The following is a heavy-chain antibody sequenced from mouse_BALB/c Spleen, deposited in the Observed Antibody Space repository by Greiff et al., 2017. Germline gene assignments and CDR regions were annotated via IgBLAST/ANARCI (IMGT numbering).Heavy chain of an antibody. CDR2: INPSNGRT. D-gene: IGHD3-1*01. Sequence: VQLQQPGAELVKPGASVKLSCKASGYTFTSYWMHWVKQRPGQGLEWIGEINPSNGRTNYNEKFKSKATLTVDKSSSTAYMQLSSLTSEDSAVYYCARGARATFYAMDYWGQGTSVTVSS. V-gene: IGHV1S81*02. CDR1: GYTFTSYW. CDR3: ARGARATFYAMDY. J-gene: IGHJ4*01.